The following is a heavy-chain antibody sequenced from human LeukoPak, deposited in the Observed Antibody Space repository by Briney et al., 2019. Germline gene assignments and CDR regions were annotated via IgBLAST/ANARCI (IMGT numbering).Heavy chain of an antibody. V-gene: IGHV3-48*04. CDR1: GFTFSSYS. D-gene: IGHD3-3*01. Sequence: GGSLRLSCAASGFTFSSYSMNWVRQAPGKGLEWVSYISSSSNTIYYADSVKGRFTISRDNAKKSLYLQMNSLRAEDTAVYYCARVGRPWEAFFEYPYYYYMDVWGKGTTVTVSS. J-gene: IGHJ6*03. CDR2: ISSSSNTI. CDR3: ARVGRPWEAFFEYPYYYYMDV.